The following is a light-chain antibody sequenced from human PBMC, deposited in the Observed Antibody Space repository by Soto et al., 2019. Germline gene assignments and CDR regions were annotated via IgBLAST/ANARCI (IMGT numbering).Light chain of an antibody. CDR1: QSLLHTDGKNS. Sequence: DIVMTKSPLFLPVTPGEPASISCRSSQSLLHTDGKNSLDWYLQKPGHSPQLLIFWGSNRASGVPDRFSGRGSGTDFTLKISRVEAEDVGVYYCMQALQTPPTFGQGTKVEI. J-gene: IGKJ1*01. CDR3: MQALQTPPT. CDR2: WGS. V-gene: IGKV2-28*01.